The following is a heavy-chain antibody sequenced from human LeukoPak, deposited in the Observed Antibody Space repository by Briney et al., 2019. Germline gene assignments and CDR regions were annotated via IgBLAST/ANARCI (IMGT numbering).Heavy chain of an antibody. CDR1: GFTFSSYG. D-gene: IGHD3-10*02. V-gene: IGHV3-23*01. CDR2: FSSSGDNT. CDR3: AELGITMIGGV. Sequence: GGSLRLSCAASGFTFSSYGMSWVRQAPGKGLEWVSGFSSSGDNTHYADSVKGRFTISRDNSENTLYLEMNSLRAEDTAVYYCAELGITMIGGVWGKGTTVTISS. J-gene: IGHJ6*04.